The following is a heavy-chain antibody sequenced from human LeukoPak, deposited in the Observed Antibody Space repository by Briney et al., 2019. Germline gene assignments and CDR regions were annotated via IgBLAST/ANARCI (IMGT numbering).Heavy chain of an antibody. CDR2: INSDGSST. J-gene: IGHJ4*02. CDR3: ARGRLGRIPAALFDC. D-gene: IGHD6-13*01. CDR1: GFTFSSYW. Sequence: GGSLRLSCAASGFTFSSYWMHWVRQAPGKGLVWVSRINSDGSSTTYADSVKGRFTISRDNAKNTLYLQMNSLRAEDTAVYYCARGRLGRIPAALFDCWGQGTLVTVSS. V-gene: IGHV3-74*01.